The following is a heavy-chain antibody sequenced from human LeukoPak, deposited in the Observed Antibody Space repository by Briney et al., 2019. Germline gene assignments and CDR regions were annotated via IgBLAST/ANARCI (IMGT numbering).Heavy chain of an antibody. Sequence: GASVKVSCKASGDTFTGYYIHWVRQAPGQGLEWMGGIIPIFGTANYAQKFQGRVTITTDESTSTAYMELSSLRSEDTAVYYCARGGYQLLWYWFDPWGQGTLVTVSS. CDR1: GDTFTGYY. J-gene: IGHJ5*02. D-gene: IGHD2-2*01. CDR2: IIPIFGTA. V-gene: IGHV1-69*05. CDR3: ARGGYQLLWYWFDP.